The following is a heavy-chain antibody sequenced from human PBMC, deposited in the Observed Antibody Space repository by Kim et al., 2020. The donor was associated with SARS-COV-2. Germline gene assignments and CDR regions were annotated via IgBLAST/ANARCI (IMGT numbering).Heavy chain of an antibody. CDR1: GGSISSILYY. D-gene: IGHD5-18*01. J-gene: IGHJ4*02. V-gene: IGHV4-61*02. Sequence: SETLSLTCTVSGGSISSILYYWNWIRLPAGRGLEWIGRIYTTGSNNYNPSHKSRHTLTIDTSKNQYSLRLSSVTAANTAVYYCARAENTAMAEFDSWGQGTLVTVST. CDR2: IYTTGSN. CDR3: ARAENTAMAEFDS.